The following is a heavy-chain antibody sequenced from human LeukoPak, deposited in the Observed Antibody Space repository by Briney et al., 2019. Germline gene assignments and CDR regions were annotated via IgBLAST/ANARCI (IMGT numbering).Heavy chain of an antibody. CDR2: ISSSSSYI. Sequence: GGSLRLSCAASGFTFSSYSMNWVRQAPGKGLEWVSSISSSSSYIYYADSVKGRFTISRDNVKNSLYLQMNSLRAEDTAVYYCARGGTDWFDPWGQGTLVTVSS. CDR1: GFTFSSYS. CDR3: ARGGTDWFDP. V-gene: IGHV3-21*01. J-gene: IGHJ5*02. D-gene: IGHD1-26*01.